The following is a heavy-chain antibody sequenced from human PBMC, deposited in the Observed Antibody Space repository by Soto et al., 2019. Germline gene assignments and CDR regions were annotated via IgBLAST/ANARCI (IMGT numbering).Heavy chain of an antibody. J-gene: IGHJ4*02. V-gene: IGHV1-18*04. Sequence: GXSXKVSFKASGYSXSTYGVALVRQAPGQGLEWMGWISGYNGNFMYAEKVEERVNMTTDTSTNTAYMELRSLRSDDTAIYYCAREVDIVPTPGGDYWGQGTLGTVS. CDR2: ISGYNGNF. CDR3: AREVDIVPTPGGDY. D-gene: IGHD5-12*01. CDR1: GYSXSTYG.